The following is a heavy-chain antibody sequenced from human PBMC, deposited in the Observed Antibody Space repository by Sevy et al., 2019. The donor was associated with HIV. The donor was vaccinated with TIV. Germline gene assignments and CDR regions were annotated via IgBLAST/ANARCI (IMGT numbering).Heavy chain of an antibody. V-gene: IGHV3-66*01. J-gene: IGHJ6*02. CDR1: GFTFNNYA. CDR3: ARDRYYDARGYYYYYYGMDV. CDR2: IDSGGST. Sequence: GGSLRLSCAASGFTFNNYAMTWVRQAPGKGLEWVSLIDSGGSTYYADSVKGRFTISRDNAKNTLYLQMNPLRAEDTAVYFCARDRYYDARGYYYYYYGMDVWGQGTTVTVS. D-gene: IGHD3-22*01.